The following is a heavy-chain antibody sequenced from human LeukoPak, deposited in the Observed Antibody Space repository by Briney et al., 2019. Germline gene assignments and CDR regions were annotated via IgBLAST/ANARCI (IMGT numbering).Heavy chain of an antibody. CDR3: ARDYFPHCSGGSCWNYYYGMDV. Sequence: GGSLRLSCAASGFTFSDYYMSWIRQAPGKGLEWVSYISSSGSTIYYADSVKGRFTISRDNAKNSLYLQMNSLRAEDTAVYYCARDYFPHCSGGSCWNYYYGMDVWGQGTTVTVSS. CDR1: GFTFSDYY. CDR2: ISSSGSTI. V-gene: IGHV3-11*01. J-gene: IGHJ6*02. D-gene: IGHD2-15*01.